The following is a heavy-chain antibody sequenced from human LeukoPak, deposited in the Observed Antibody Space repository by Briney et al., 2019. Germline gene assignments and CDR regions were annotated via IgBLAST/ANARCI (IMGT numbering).Heavy chain of an antibody. Sequence: PSQTLSLTCTVSGGSISSGGYLWSWIRQHPGKGLEWIGYIYHGGSTYYSPSLESRAIISVDTSKNKFSLKLTSVTAADTAVYYCARVRYYGSGEEFDPWGQGTLVTVSS. CDR2: IYHGGST. CDR1: GGSISSGGYL. J-gene: IGHJ5*02. D-gene: IGHD3-10*01. V-gene: IGHV4-31*03. CDR3: ARVRYYGSGEEFDP.